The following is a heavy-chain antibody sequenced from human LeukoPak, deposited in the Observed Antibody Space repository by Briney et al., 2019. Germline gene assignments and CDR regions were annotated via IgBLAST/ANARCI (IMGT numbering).Heavy chain of an antibody. CDR2: IYSSGGT. CDR3: ARLISNYFDY. V-gene: IGHV4-61*01. Sequence: PSETLSLTCTVSGGPVSSGSHYWSWIRQPPGKGLEWIAYIYSSGGTNYNASLKSRLTISLDTSRNQFSLKLSSATAADTAVYYCARLISNYFDYWGQGTLVTVSS. J-gene: IGHJ4*02. CDR1: GGPVSSGSHY.